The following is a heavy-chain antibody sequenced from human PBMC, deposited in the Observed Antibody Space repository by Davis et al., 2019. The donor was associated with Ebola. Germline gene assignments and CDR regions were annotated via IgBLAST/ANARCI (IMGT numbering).Heavy chain of an antibody. CDR1: GGSISSYY. J-gene: IGHJ2*01. CDR2: IYYSGST. D-gene: IGHD5-24*01. CDR3: ARGRGRDGYNYRWYFDL. V-gene: IGHV4-59*12. Sequence: SETLSLTCTVSGGSISSYYWSWIRQPPGKGLEWIGYIYYSGSTNYNPSLKSRVTISVDTSKNQFSLKLNSVTPEDTAVYYCARGRGRDGYNYRWYFDLWGRGTLVTVSS.